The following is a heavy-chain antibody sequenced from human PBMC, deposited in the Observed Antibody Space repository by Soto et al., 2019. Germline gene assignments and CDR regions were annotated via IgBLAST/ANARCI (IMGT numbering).Heavy chain of an antibody. Sequence: GGSLRLSCTASGFTFGDYAMSWFRQAPGKGLEWVGFIRSKAYGGTTEYAASVKGRFTISRDDSKSIAYLQMNSLKTEDTAVYYCTRDLGYCSSTSCYFGWFDPWGQGTLVTVSS. CDR3: TRDLGYCSSTSCYFGWFDP. V-gene: IGHV3-49*03. J-gene: IGHJ5*02. CDR2: IRSKAYGGTT. CDR1: GFTFGDYA. D-gene: IGHD2-2*01.